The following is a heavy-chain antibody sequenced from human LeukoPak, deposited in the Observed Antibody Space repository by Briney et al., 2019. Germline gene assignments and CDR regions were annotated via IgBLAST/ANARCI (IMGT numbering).Heavy chain of an antibody. CDR2: VYNSGNT. J-gene: IGHJ3*02. D-gene: IGHD5-12*01. V-gene: IGHV4-59*01. CDR3: ARRRGGSDYEAFDI. CDR1: GGSIRNYY. Sequence: SETLSLTCSVSGGSIRNYYWSWIRQPPGKGLEWIGYVYNSGNTNYNPSLGSRVTISVDTSKKQFSLKMTSVTAADTAVYYCARRRGGSDYEAFDIWGQGTMVTVSS.